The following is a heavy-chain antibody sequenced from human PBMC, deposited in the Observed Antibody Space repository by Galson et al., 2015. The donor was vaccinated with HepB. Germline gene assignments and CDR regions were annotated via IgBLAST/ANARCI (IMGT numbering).Heavy chain of an antibody. Sequence: SLRLSCAGSGFIFSSHGMPWARQAPGKGLEWVTVISYDGSNKYYADSVKGRFTISRDNSKNTLYLQMNSLRAEDTAVYYCAKGSYSFLADAFDIWGQGTMVTVSS. J-gene: IGHJ3*02. CDR1: GFIFSSHG. V-gene: IGHV3-30*18. CDR2: ISYDGSNK. CDR3: AKGSYSFLADAFDI. D-gene: IGHD1-26*01.